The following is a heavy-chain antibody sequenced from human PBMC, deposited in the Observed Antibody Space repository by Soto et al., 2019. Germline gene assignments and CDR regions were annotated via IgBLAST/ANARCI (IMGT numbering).Heavy chain of an antibody. Sequence: SESLSISCVVSIDSINSSQWWNCVRQPPEKGLEWIGQISHSGNTSYNPSLTSRATISVDKSKSRFSLNLTSVTAADTAVYYCAARHFWSRPWTDRRLDYWGQGTLVTVSS. CDR2: ISHSGNT. V-gene: IGHV4-4*02. CDR3: AARHFWSRPWTDRRLDY. CDR1: IDSINSSQW. D-gene: IGHD3-3*02. J-gene: IGHJ4*02.